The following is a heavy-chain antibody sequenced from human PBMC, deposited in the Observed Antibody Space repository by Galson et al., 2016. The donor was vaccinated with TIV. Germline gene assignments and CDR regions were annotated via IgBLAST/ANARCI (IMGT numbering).Heavy chain of an antibody. J-gene: IGHJ4*02. CDR1: GYNFISFW. CDR2: IFPDDSDT. Sequence: QSGAEVKKPGESLKISCKASGYNFISFWIGWVRQRPGKGLEWLGIIFPDDSDTRYSPSLEGQVTLSADKSIRTAYLQWSSLKSSDTAIYYCARHFRYSDSSGYHYFDSWGQGTMVTVSS. D-gene: IGHD3-22*01. CDR3: ARHFRYSDSSGYHYFDS. V-gene: IGHV5-51*01.